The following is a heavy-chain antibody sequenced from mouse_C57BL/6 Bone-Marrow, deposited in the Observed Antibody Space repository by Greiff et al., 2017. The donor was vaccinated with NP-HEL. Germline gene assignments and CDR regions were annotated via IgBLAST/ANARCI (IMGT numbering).Heavy chain of an antibody. CDR2: ITHSGET. Sequence: QVQLKESGPGLVKPSQSLFLTCSITGFPITSGYYWIWIRQSPGKPLEWMGYITHSGETFYNPSLQSPISITRETSKTQFFLQLNSVTTEDTAMYYCAGDRVPFAYWGQGTLVTVSA. CDR1: GFPITSGYY. CDR3: AGDRVPFAY. J-gene: IGHJ3*01. V-gene: IGHV12-3*01.